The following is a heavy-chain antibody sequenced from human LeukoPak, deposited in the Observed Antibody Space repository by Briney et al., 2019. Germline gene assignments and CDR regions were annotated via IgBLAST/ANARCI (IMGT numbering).Heavy chain of an antibody. J-gene: IGHJ4*02. CDR2: ISYDGSNK. CDR1: GFTFSSYG. D-gene: IGHD2-2*01. CDR3: AKGNIVVVPAARN. V-gene: IGHV3-30*18. Sequence: GGSLRLSCAASGFTFSSYGMHWVRQAPGKGLEWVAVISYDGSNKYYADSVKGRFTISRDNSKNTLYLQMNSLRAEDTAVYYCAKGNIVVVPAARNWGQGALVTVSS.